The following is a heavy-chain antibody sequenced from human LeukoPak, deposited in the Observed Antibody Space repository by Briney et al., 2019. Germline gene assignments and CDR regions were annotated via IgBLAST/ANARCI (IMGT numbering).Heavy chain of an antibody. D-gene: IGHD6-19*01. J-gene: IGHJ4*02. CDR1: GFIFSNSA. CDR2: ISYDGSNK. V-gene: IGHV3-30*18. Sequence: GRSLRLSCAASGFIFSNSAMHWVRQAPGKGLEWVAVISYDGSNKYYADSVKGRFTISRDNSKNTLYLQMNSLRAEDTAVYYCAKDIEEWLVKGGGCFDYWGPGTLVTVSS. CDR3: AKDIEEWLVKGGGCFDY.